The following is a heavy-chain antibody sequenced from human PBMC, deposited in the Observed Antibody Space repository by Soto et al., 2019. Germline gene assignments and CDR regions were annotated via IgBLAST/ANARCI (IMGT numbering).Heavy chain of an antibody. J-gene: IGHJ6*02. CDR3: ARDQGYSYGYWPSYGMDV. CDR2: IIPIFGTA. D-gene: IGHD5-18*01. Sequence: SVKVSCTASGGTFSSYAISWVRQAPGQGLEWMGGIIPIFGTANYAQKFQGRVTITADESTSTAYMELSSLRSEDTAVYYCARDQGYSYGYWPSYGMDVWGQGTTVTVSS. V-gene: IGHV1-69*13. CDR1: GGTFSSYA.